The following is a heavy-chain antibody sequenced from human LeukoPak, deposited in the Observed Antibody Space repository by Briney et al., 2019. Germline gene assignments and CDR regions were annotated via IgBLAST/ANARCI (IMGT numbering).Heavy chain of an antibody. J-gene: IGHJ4*02. CDR3: ARGVWFGEFDY. CDR2: IYSGGST. V-gene: IGHV3-53*01. D-gene: IGHD3-10*01. Sequence: PGGSLRLSCAASGFTVSSNCMSWVRQAPGKGLEWVSVIYSGGSTYYADSVKGRFTISRDNSKNTLYLQMNSLRAEDTAVYYCARGVWFGEFDYWGQGTLVTVSS. CDR1: GFTVSSNC.